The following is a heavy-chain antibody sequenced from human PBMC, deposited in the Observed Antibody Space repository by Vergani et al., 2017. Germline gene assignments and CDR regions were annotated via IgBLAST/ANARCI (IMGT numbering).Heavy chain of an antibody. V-gene: IGHV1-69*13. D-gene: IGHD3-22*01. Sequence: QGQLAQSEAEVKKPGSSVKVSCKASGGTFSSNSISWVRQAPGQGLEWMGRIIPIFGTTSYAQKFQGRVTILADESTSTAYMELSSLRSEDTAVYYCARSSGYYSCYFDFWGQGTLVTVSS. J-gene: IGHJ4*02. CDR3: ARSSGYYSCYFDF. CDR1: GGTFSSNS. CDR2: IIPIFGTT.